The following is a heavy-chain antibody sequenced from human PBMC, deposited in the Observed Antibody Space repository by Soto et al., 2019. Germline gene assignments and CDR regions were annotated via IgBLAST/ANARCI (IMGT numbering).Heavy chain of an antibody. CDR1: GYTFTRYA. CDR2: INAGNGNT. Sequence: GASVKVSCKSSGYTFTRYAMHWVRQAPGQRLEWMGWINAGNGNTKYSQKFQGRVTITRDTSASTAYMELSSLRSEDTAVYYCASSNIVAAPYGMDVWGQGTTVPSP. CDR3: ASSNIVAAPYGMDV. J-gene: IGHJ6*02. V-gene: IGHV1-3*01. D-gene: IGHD6-13*01.